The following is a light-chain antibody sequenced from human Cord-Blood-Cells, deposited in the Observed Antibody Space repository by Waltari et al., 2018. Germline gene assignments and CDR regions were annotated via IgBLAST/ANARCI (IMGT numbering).Light chain of an antibody. Sequence: QSVLTQPPSVSGAPGQRVTISCTGSSSNIGAGYDVHWYQQLPGTAPKLHIYGNSTRPSGVPDRFSGSKSDTSASLASTWLQAEDEADYYCQSYDSSLRVFGGGTKLTVL. V-gene: IGLV1-40*01. CDR1: SSNIGAGYD. CDR2: GNS. J-gene: IGLJ3*02. CDR3: QSYDSSLRV.